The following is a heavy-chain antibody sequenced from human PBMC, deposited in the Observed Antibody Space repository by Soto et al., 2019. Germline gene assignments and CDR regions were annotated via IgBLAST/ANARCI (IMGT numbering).Heavy chain of an antibody. CDR1: GFTFSGSA. J-gene: IGHJ3*02. V-gene: IGHV3-73*02. D-gene: IGHD6-13*01. CDR3: TRYSSSWYQKDDAFDI. CDR2: IRSKANSYAT. Sequence: EVQLLESGGGLVQPGGSLKLSCAASGFTFSGSAMHWVRQASGKGLEWVGSIRSKANSYATAYAASVKGRFTISRDDSKNTAYLQMNSLKTEDTGVYYCTRYSSSWYQKDDAFDIWGQGTMVTVSS.